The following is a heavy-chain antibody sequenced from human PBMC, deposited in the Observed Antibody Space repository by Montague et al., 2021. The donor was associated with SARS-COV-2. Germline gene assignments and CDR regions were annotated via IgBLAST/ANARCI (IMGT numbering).Heavy chain of an antibody. CDR2: ISYEGSNK. J-gene: IGHJ4*02. D-gene: IGHD1-26*01. Sequence: SLRLSRAASGFTFSSYAMHWVRQAPGKGLEWVAVISYEGSNKYYADSVKGRFTISRDNSKNTLYLQMNSLRAEDTAVYYCARPYSGSYYGYFDYWGQGTLVTVSS. V-gene: IGHV3-30*04. CDR3: ARPYSGSYYGYFDY. CDR1: GFTFSSYA.